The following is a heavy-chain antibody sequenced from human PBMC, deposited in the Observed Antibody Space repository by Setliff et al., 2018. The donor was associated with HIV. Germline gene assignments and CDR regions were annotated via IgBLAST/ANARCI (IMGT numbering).Heavy chain of an antibody. CDR1: GYSFTSYW. CDR3: ARHFGISYRSPFDP. V-gene: IGHV5-51*01. J-gene: IGHJ5*02. Sequence: PGESLKISCKGSGYSFTSYWIGWVRQMPGKGLEWMGIIYPGDSDTRYSPSFQGQVTISVDKSTSTAYLQWSSLKASDSAIYYCARHFGISYRSPFDPWGQGTLVTSPQ. D-gene: IGHD3-3*01. CDR2: IYPGDSDT.